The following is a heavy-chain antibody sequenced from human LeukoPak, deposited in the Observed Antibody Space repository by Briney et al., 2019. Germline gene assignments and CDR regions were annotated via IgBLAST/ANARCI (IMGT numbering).Heavy chain of an antibody. J-gene: IGHJ4*02. CDR2: ISWDGGST. D-gene: IGHD2-15*01. CDR1: GFTFDDYA. V-gene: IGHV3-43D*03. CDR3: AKVDCSGDSCYEGYFDY. Sequence: PGGSLRLSCAASGFTFDDYAMHWVRQAPGKGLEWVSLISWDGGSTYYADSVKGRFTISRDNNRNSMYLQMHSLRAEDTALYYCAKVDCSGDSCYEGYFDYWGQGTLVTVSS.